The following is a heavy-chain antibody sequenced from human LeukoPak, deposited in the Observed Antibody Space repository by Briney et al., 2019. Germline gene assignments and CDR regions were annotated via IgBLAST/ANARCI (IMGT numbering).Heavy chain of an antibody. CDR2: IYYSGST. J-gene: IGHJ4*02. CDR1: GGSISGSSYY. D-gene: IGHD3-22*01. V-gene: IGHV4-39*07. Sequence: SETLSLTCTVSGGSISGSSYYWGWIRQPPGKGLEWIGSIYYSGSTYYNPSLKSRVTISVDTSKNQFSLKLSSVTAADTAVYYCARGIGTYYDSSGYSCWGQGTLVTVSS. CDR3: ARGIGTYYDSSGYSC.